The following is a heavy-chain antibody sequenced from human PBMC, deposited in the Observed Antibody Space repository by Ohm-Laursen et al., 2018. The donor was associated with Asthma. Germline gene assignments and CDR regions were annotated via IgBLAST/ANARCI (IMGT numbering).Heavy chain of an antibody. Sequence: SLRLSCTASGFTFSSYAMSWVRQAPGKGLEWVSAISGSGGSTYYADSVEGRFTISRDNSKNTLYLQMNSLRAEDTAVYYCAKEVMITFGGVMEDAFDIWGQGTMVTVSS. D-gene: IGHD3-16*01. CDR3: AKEVMITFGGVMEDAFDI. V-gene: IGHV3-23*01. CDR1: GFTFSSYA. J-gene: IGHJ3*02. CDR2: ISGSGGST.